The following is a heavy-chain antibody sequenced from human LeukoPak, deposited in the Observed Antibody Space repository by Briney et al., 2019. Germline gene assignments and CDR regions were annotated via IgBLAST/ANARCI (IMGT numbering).Heavy chain of an antibody. D-gene: IGHD2-2*01. CDR1: GFTFSSYE. CDR3: ARVSWLLSPPDY. V-gene: IGHV3-48*03. CDR2: ISSSGSTI. J-gene: IGHJ4*02. Sequence: GGSLRLSCAASGFTFSSYEMNWVRQAPGKGLEWVSYISSSGSTIYYADSVKGRFTISRDNAKNSLYLQMNSLRAEDTAVYYCARVSWLLSPPDYWGQGTRVTVSS.